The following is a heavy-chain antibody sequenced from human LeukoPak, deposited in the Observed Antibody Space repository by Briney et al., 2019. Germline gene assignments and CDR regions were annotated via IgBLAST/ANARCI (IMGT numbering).Heavy chain of an antibody. CDR2: IIPIFGTT. Sequence: ASVKVSCKASGGTFSSYAISWVRQAPGQGLEWMGGIIPIFGTTNYAQKFQGRVTITADESTSTAYMDLSSLRSEDTAVYYCARGTSLQWLVRGPFDYWGQGTLVTVSS. J-gene: IGHJ4*02. V-gene: IGHV1-69*13. CDR3: ARGTSLQWLVRGPFDY. CDR1: GGTFSSYA. D-gene: IGHD6-19*01.